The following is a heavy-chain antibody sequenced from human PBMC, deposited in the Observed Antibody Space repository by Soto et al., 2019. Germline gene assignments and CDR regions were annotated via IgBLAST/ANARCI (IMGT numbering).Heavy chain of an antibody. V-gene: IGHV4-34*01. J-gene: IGHJ4*02. CDR2: INHSGST. D-gene: IGHD6-13*01. CDR3: ARAHSSTFDY. Sequence: PSETLSLTCAVYGGSFSGYYWSWIRQPPGKGLEWIGEINHSGSTNYNPSLKSRVTISVDTSKNQFSLKLSSVTAADTDVYYCARAHSSTFDYWGQGTLVTVYS. CDR1: GGSFSGYY.